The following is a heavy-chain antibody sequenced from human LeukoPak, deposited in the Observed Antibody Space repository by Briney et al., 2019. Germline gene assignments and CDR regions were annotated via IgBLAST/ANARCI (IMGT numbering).Heavy chain of an antibody. CDR2: ISSSSSYI. CDR3: ARDRYRGSYPRDFDY. V-gene: IGHV3-21*01. Sequence: GGSLRLSCAASGFTFSSYSMNWVRQAPGKGLEWVSSISSSSSYIYYADSVKGRFTISRDNAKNSLYLQMNSLRAEDTAVYYCARDRYRGSYPRDFDYWGQGTLVTVSS. D-gene: IGHD1-26*01. J-gene: IGHJ4*02. CDR1: GFTFSSYS.